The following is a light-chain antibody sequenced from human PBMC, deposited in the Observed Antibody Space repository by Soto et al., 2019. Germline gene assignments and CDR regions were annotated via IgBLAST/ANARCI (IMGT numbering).Light chain of an antibody. CDR2: GAS. CDR1: QSVSSSY. J-gene: IGKJ2*01. CDR3: QQYGSSPMYT. V-gene: IGKV3-20*01. Sequence: EIVLTQSPGTLSLSPGERATLSCRASQSVSSSYLAWYQQKPGQAPRHLIYGASRRATGIPDRFSGSGSGTDFTLTISRLEPEDFAVYYCQQYGSSPMYTFGQGTKLEIK.